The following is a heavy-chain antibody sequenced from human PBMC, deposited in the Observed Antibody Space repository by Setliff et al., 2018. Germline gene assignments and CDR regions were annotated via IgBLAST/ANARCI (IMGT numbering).Heavy chain of an antibody. Sequence: PGGSLRLSCAASGFTFSNAWMSWVRQAPGKGLEWVGQIKRNTDGETTDYAAPVKGRFIISRDDSKRTLYLQMNSLKNEDTALYYCMSTPSGTYSTDSYYYMDVWGKGTTVTVSS. CDR1: GFTFSNAW. D-gene: IGHD3-10*01. CDR2: IKRNTDGETT. V-gene: IGHV3-15*01. J-gene: IGHJ6*03. CDR3: MSTPSGTYSTDSYYYMDV.